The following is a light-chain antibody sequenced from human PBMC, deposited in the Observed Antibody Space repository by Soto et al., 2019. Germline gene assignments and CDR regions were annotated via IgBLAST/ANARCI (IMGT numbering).Light chain of an antibody. J-gene: IGLJ3*02. CDR1: SSDVGDYNY. CDR2: EGN. CDR3: CSYTDGSSLL. V-gene: IGLV2-23*01. Sequence: QSVLTQPASVSGSPGQSITISCTGTSSDVGDYNYVSWYQHHPGKVPKLMIYEGNKRPSGVSNRFSGSRSGNTASLTISGLQAEDEADYYCCSYTDGSSLLFGGGTKLTVL.